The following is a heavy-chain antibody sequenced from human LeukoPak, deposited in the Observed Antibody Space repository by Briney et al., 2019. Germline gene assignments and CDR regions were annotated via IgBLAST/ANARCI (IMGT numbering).Heavy chain of an antibody. CDR3: ARDTSYDFWSDPTELFDI. D-gene: IGHD3-3*01. V-gene: IGHV1-18*01. CDR2: VSGHNGNK. J-gene: IGHJ3*02. CDR1: GYTFTTYG. Sequence: ASVKVSCKASGYTFTTYGISWMRQAPGQGLEWVGWVSGHNGNKNYAQKLQGRVTMTTDTSTSTAYMELRSLGSDDTAVYYCARDTSYDFWSDPTELFDIWGQGTMVTVSS.